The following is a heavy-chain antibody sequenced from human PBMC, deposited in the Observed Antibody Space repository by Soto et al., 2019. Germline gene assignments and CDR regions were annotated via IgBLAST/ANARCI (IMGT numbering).Heavy chain of an antibody. CDR1: GYTFSVYH. CDR2: VHPNSGGT. Sequence: QVHLVQSGAEVKQPGASVKVSCKASGYTFSVYHMHWVRQAPGQGLEWMGWVHPNSGGTNYAQSFECRVTMARDTSINTAYMELSRLTSDDTAVYYCAKELQRGMDVWGQGTTVTASS. CDR3: AKELQRGMDV. V-gene: IGHV1-2*02. J-gene: IGHJ6*02. D-gene: IGHD4-4*01.